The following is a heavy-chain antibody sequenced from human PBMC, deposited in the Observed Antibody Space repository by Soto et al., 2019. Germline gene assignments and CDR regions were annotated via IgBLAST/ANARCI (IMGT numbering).Heavy chain of an antibody. CDR2: IFSNDEK. V-gene: IGHV2-26*01. D-gene: IGHD3-3*01. J-gene: IGHJ5*02. Sequence: QVTLKESGPVLVKPTETLTLTCTVSGFSLSNARMGVSWIRQPPGKALEWLAHIFSNDEKSYSTSLKSRLTISKDTSKSQVVLTMTNMDPLDTATYYCARNPSMEEGVWFDPWGQGTLVTVSS. CDR1: GFSLSNARMG. CDR3: ARNPSMEEGVWFDP.